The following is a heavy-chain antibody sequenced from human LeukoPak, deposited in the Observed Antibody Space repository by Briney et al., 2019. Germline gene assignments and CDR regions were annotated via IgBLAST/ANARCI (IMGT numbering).Heavy chain of an antibody. CDR2: ISGSGGST. J-gene: IGHJ4*02. V-gene: IGHV3-23*01. CDR3: AKIGGLKWFGIDY. D-gene: IGHD3-10*01. Sequence: PGGSLRLSCAASGFTFSNAWMSWVRQAPGKGLEWVSAISGSGGSTYYADSVKGRFTISRDNSKNTLYLQMNSLRAEDTAVYYCAKIGGLKWFGIDYWGQGTLVTVSS. CDR1: GFTFSNAW.